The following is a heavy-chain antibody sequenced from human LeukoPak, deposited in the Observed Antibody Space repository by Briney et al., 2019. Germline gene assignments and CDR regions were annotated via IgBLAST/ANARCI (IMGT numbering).Heavy chain of an antibody. Sequence: GGSLRLSCAASGFTFSYYAMNWVRQAPGKGLEWVSSISTRSTYIYYADSLKGRFTISRDNAENSLYLQMNSLRAEDTAVYYCAREIGAVAGNGDYWGQGTLVTVSS. CDR1: GFTFSYYA. V-gene: IGHV3-21*01. J-gene: IGHJ4*02. D-gene: IGHD6-19*01. CDR2: ISTRSTYI. CDR3: AREIGAVAGNGDY.